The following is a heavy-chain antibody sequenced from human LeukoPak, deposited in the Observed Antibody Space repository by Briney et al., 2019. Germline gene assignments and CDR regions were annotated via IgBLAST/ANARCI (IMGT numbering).Heavy chain of an antibody. D-gene: IGHD3-10*01. CDR2: INADNGNT. CDR3: ARDKFCGSGGYYAYFDY. J-gene: IGHJ4*02. V-gene: IGHV1-3*01. CDR1: GYTFTSHA. Sequence: GASVKVSCKSSGYTFTSHAMHWVRQAPGQRLEWMGYINADNGNTKYSQNFQGRVTITRDTSATTAYMELSSLRSEDTAVYYCARDKFCGSGGYYAYFDYWGQGTLVTVSS.